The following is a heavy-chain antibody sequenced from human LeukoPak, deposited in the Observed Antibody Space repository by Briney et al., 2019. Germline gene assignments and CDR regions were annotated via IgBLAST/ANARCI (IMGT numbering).Heavy chain of an antibody. CDR2: ISGSGGST. J-gene: IGHJ4*02. CDR1: GFTFSSYA. D-gene: IGHD5-18*01. CDR3: AKTAWIQLWSPFDY. Sequence: PGGSLRLSCAASGFTFSSYAMSWVRQAPGKGVEWGSAISGSGGSTYYADSVKGRFTISRDTSKNTLYLQLNTLTAEDTAVHYCAKTAWIQLWSPFDYWGQGTLVTVSS. V-gene: IGHV3-23*01.